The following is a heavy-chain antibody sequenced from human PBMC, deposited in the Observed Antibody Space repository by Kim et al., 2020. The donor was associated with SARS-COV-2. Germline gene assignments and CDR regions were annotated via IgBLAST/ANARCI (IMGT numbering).Heavy chain of an antibody. D-gene: IGHD6-13*01. CDR2: VYRGGTT. V-gene: IGHV3-53*01. J-gene: IGHJ4*02. CDR3: ARRLSSSWASDY. CDR1: GFTVSDNY. Sequence: GGSLRLSCAASGFTVSDNYMNWVRQAPGKGLEWVSVVYRGGTTYYAESVKGRFTISRDISKNTLYLQMNVLRAEDTAVYYCARRLSSSWASDYWGQGTLV.